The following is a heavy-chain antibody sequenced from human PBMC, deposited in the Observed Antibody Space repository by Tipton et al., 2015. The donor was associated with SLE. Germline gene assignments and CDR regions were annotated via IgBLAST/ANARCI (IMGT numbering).Heavy chain of an antibody. J-gene: IGHJ3*02. CDR3: ARESTDSDALDI. CDR1: GGSISSGDYY. V-gene: IGHV4-30-4*01. D-gene: IGHD2-15*01. CDR2: IYYSGST. Sequence: TLSLTCTVSGGSISSGDYYWSWIRQPPGKGLEWIGYIYYSGSTYYNPSLKSRVTISVDTSKNQFSLKLSSVTAADTAVYYCARESTDSDALDIWGQGTMVTVSS.